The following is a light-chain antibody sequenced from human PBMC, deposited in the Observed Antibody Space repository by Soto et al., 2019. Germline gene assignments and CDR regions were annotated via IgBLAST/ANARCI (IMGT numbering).Light chain of an antibody. Sequence: DIQMTQSPSFVSASIGDRVTITCRASQGIGSWLAWYQQVPGRAPRLLIFPASPFQSGVSSRFRGNGSGTDFTLTITSLQPEDFATYFCLQATNIPVTFGEGTKVEMK. V-gene: IGKV1-12*01. J-gene: IGKJ4*01. CDR3: LQATNIPVT. CDR2: PAS. CDR1: QGIGSW.